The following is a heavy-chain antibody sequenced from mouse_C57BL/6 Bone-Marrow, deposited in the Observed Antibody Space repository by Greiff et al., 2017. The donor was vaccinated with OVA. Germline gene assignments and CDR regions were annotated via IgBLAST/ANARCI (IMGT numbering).Heavy chain of an antibody. V-gene: IGHV1-59*01. Sequence: VQLQQSGAELVRPGTSVKLSCKASGYTFTSYWMHWVKQRPGQGLEWIGVIDPSDSYTNYNQKFKGKATLTVDTSSSTAYMQLSSLTSEDSAVYYCARFGYSYWGQGTTLTVSS. D-gene: IGHD2-3*01. CDR3: ARFGYSY. J-gene: IGHJ2*01. CDR1: GYTFTSYW. CDR2: IDPSDSYT.